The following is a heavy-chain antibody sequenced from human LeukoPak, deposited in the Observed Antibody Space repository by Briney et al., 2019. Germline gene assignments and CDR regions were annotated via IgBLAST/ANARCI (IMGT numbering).Heavy chain of an antibody. CDR1: GLTVNFND. J-gene: IGHJ3*01. V-gene: IGHV3-53*01. CDR2: LYSGGNT. Sequence: GGSLRLSCAVSGLTVNFNDMSWVRQAPGKRLEWVSVLYSGGNTYYADSVKGRFTISRDNSKNTLYLQMNSLRAEDTAMYCCTKSGPPDPFWGQGTMVTVSS. CDR3: TKSGPPDPF. D-gene: IGHD3-10*01.